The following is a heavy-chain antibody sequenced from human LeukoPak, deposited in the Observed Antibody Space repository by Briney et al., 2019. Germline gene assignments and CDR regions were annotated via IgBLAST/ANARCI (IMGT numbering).Heavy chain of an antibody. CDR1: GGPISSYY. CDR3: ARGVLTYYDFWKGYSNWFDP. D-gene: IGHD3-3*01. J-gene: IGHJ5*02. Sequence: SETLSLTCTVSGGPISSYYWSWIRQPPGKGLEWIGYIYYSGSTNYNPSLKSRVTISVDTSKNQFSLKLSSVTAADTAVYYCARGVLTYYDFWKGYSNWFDPWSQGTLVTVSS. V-gene: IGHV4-59*01. CDR2: IYYSGST.